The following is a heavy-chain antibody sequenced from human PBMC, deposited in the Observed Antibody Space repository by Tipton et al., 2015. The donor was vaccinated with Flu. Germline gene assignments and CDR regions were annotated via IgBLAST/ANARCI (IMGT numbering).Heavy chain of an antibody. CDR1: GFTFDDYA. CDR3: TRNPLTPEGA. Sequence: SLRLSCAASGFTFDDYAMHWVRQAPGKGLEWVAGISWNSGMIGYADSVKGRFTISRDKARNSLYLQMNSLRVEDTAMYFCTRNPLTPEGAWGQGTMVTVSS. V-gene: IGHV3-9*01. J-gene: IGHJ5*02. CDR2: ISWNSGMI.